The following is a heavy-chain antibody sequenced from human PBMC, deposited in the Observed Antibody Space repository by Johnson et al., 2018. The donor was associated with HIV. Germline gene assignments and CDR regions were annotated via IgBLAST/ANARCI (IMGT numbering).Heavy chain of an antibody. CDR1: GFTFSSYD. CDR2: IGTAGDT. J-gene: IGHJ3*02. Sequence: VQLVESGGNVVQPGRSLRLSCAASGFTFSSYDMHWVRQATGKGLEWVSAIGTAGDTYYPGSVKGRFTISRDNAKNTLYLQMNSLRAEDTAVYYCARAGDAFDIWGQGTMVTVSS. V-gene: IGHV3-13*01. CDR3: ARAGDAFDI.